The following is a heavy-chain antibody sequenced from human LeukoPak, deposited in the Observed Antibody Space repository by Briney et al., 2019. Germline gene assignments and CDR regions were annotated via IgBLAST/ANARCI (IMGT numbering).Heavy chain of an antibody. CDR1: GFIFDDYG. CDR2: INWNGGST. J-gene: IGHJ4*02. D-gene: IGHD3-9*01. Sequence: RPGGPLRLSCAASGFIFDDYGMTWVRQAPGKGLEWVSGINWNGGSTGYADSVKGRFTISRDNAKNSLYLQMNSLRAEDMALYYCARTCGYDILTGNDYWGQGTLVTVSS. CDR3: ARTCGYDILTGNDY. V-gene: IGHV3-20*04.